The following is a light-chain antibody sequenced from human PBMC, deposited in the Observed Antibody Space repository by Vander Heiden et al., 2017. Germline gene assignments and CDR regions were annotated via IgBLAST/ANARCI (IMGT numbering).Light chain of an antibody. CDR1: QDIMNG. CDR3: QQSDTPSLT. J-gene: IGKJ1*01. Sequence: DIQMSQSPPSLSATAEDRAPLTCQPSQDIMNGLTWYQQKPGKAPKLLIYDGSNLETGVPSRFSGSTSGTDFTFTIRSLQPEDFATYYCQQSDTPSLTFGQGTKVEIK. V-gene: IGKV1-33*01. CDR2: DGS.